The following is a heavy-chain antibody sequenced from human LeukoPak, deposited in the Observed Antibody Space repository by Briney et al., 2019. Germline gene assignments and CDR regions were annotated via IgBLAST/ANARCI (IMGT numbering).Heavy chain of an antibody. CDR3: AKEGSRRRFDFDS. D-gene: IGHD3-16*01. CDR2: AGTATDT. CDR1: GFTFSNFA. V-gene: IGHV3-23*01. Sequence: GGSLRLSCAASGFTFSNFAMSWFRQAPGRGLEWVSAAGTATDTSYADSVRGRFTISRDNSKNTLYLQMNSLGAEDTAVYYCAKEGSRRRFDFDSWGRGTLVTVSS. J-gene: IGHJ4*02.